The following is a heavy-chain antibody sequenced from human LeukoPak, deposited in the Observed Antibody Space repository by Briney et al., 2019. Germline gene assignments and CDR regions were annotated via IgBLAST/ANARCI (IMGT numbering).Heavy chain of an antibody. Sequence: GRSLRLSCAASGFTFSSYAMHWVRQAPGKGLEWVAVISYDGSNKYYADSVKGRFTISRDNSKNTLYLQMNSLRAEDTAVYYCARARHKVGATLGDAFDIWGQGTMVTVSS. CDR1: GFTFSSYA. CDR3: ARARHKVGATLGDAFDI. CDR2: ISYDGSNK. J-gene: IGHJ3*02. D-gene: IGHD1-26*01. V-gene: IGHV3-30*04.